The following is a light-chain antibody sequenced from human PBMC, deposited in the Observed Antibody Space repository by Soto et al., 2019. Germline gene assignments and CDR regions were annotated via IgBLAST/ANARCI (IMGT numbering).Light chain of an antibody. CDR2: GAS. CDR1: QSVNSN. Sequence: EIVLTQSPGTLSLSPGERATLSCRASQSVNSNLAGYQQKPGQAPRLLIFGASTRATGIPASFIGNGSGTEFTLTASSLQPEDFAVYYCQQYNNWPFTFGPGTKVDIK. V-gene: IGKV3-15*01. J-gene: IGKJ3*01. CDR3: QQYNNWPFT.